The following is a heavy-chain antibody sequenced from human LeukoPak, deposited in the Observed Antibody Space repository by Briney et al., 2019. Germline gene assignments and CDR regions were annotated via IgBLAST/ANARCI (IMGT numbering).Heavy chain of an antibody. D-gene: IGHD5-24*01. CDR1: GYTFTSYA. J-gene: IGHJ6*02. Sequence: GASVKVSCKASGYTFTSYAMHWVRQAPGQRLEWMGWINAGNGNTKYSQKFQGRVTITRGTSASTAYMELSSLRSGDTAVYYCARSIHYYYYYGMDVWGQGTTVTVSS. CDR3: ARSIHYYYYYGMDV. V-gene: IGHV1-3*01. CDR2: INAGNGNT.